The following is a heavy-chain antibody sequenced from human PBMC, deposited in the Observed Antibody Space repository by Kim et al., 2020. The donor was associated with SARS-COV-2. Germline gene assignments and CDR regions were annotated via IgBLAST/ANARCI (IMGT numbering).Heavy chain of an antibody. J-gene: IGHJ4*02. CDR1: GGSISSSSYY. Sequence: SETLSLTCTVSGGSISSSSYYWGWIRQPPGKGLEWIGSIYYSGSTYYNPSLKSRVTISVDTSKNQFSLKLSSVTAADTAVYYCARLDTAMRYWGQGTLVTVSS. CDR3: ARLDTAMRY. D-gene: IGHD5-18*01. V-gene: IGHV4-39*01. CDR2: IYYSGST.